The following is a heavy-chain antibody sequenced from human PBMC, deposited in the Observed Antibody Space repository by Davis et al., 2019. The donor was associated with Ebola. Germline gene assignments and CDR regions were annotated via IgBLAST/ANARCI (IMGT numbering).Heavy chain of an antibody. CDR2: LYSGGNT. V-gene: IGHV3-66*01. CDR1: GFTVNNNY. D-gene: IGHD3-22*01. CDR3: ARDGRGYYYDSSDIQSSGDAFDI. Sequence: PGGSLRLSCAASGFTVNNNYMAWVRQAPGKGLEWVSLLYSGGNTDYSDSVKDRFTVSRDTSKNTVYLQMSRLKVEDTAVYYCARDGRGYYYDSSDIQSSGDAFDIWGQGTMVTVSS. J-gene: IGHJ3*02.